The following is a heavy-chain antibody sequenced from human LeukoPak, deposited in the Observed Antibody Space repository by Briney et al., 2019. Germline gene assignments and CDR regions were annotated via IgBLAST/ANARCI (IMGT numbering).Heavy chain of an antibody. D-gene: IGHD3-3*01. CDR3: ARSSGKWSGDYYCHYMDV. J-gene: IGHJ6*03. V-gene: IGHV4-34*01. CDR2: INLSGST. Sequence: SETLSLTCAVYGGPFSGYYWSGIRQPPGKGLEWIGEINLSGSTNYNPSLKSRVTISVDTSKNQFSLKLSFVTAADTGVYYCARSSGKWSGDYYCHYMDVWGRGTTVTISS. CDR1: GGPFSGYY.